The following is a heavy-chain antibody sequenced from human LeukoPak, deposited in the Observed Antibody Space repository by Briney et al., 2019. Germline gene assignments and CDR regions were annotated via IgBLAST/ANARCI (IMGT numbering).Heavy chain of an antibody. CDR2: IYYSGST. CDR3: AREEYCRGGSCPIPY. Sequence: SETLSLTCTVSGGSISGYYWSWIRQPPGKGLEWIGYIYYSGSTNYNPSLKTRVTISVDTSKNQFSLKLSSVTAADTAVYYCAREEYCRGGSCPIPYWGQGTLVTVSS. J-gene: IGHJ4*02. CDR1: GGSISGYY. D-gene: IGHD2-15*01. V-gene: IGHV4-59*12.